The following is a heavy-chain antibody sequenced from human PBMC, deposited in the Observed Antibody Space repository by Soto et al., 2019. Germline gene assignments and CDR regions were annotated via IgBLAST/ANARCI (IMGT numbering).Heavy chain of an antibody. CDR2: IAPIFGTP. D-gene: IGHD3-16*01. CDR3: ADGGGGYAT. V-gene: IGHV1-69*01. J-gene: IGHJ4*02. Sequence: QVQLVQSGTEVKKPGSSVKVSCKAFGGSFNAFSINWVRQAPGQGLEWMGGIAPIFGTPNYAQKFQGRVTILADESTNIVYLEMSSLKSEDTAVYFCADGGGGYATWGQGTLVIVSS. CDR1: GGSFNAFS.